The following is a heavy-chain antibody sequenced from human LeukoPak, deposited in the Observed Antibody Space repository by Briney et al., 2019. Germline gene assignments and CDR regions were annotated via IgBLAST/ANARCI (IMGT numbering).Heavy chain of an antibody. CDR1: GFVFTSYG. CDR3: ARSYGSNPGYFDY. V-gene: IGHV1-18*01. CDR2: ISANDGKT. D-gene: IGHD4-23*01. J-gene: IGHJ4*02. Sequence: ASVKVSCKASGFVFTSYGFTWVRQAPGQGLEWMGWISANDGKTHYSERHQGRVTMTTDTVTSTAYMELRSLRSEDTAVYYCARSYGSNPGYFDYWGQGTLVTVSS.